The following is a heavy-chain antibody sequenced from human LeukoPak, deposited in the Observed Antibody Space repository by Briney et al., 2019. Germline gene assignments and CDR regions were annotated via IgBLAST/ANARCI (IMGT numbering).Heavy chain of an antibody. CDR1: GGSISSGSYY. J-gene: IGHJ3*02. CDR2: IYTSGST. D-gene: IGHD1-1*01. CDR3: ARDNRVERSAFDI. V-gene: IGHV4-61*02. Sequence: KPSETLSLTCTVSGGSISSGSYYWSWIRQPAGKGLEWIGRIYTSGSTNYNPSLKSRVTISVDTSKNQFSLKLSSVTAADTAVYYCARDNRVERSAFDIWGQGTMVTVSS.